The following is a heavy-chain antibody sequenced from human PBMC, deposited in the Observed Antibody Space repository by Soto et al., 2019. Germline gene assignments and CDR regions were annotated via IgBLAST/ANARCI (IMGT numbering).Heavy chain of an antibody. Sequence: QVQLVESGGGVVQPGRSLRLSCAASGFTFSSYGMHWVRQAPGKGLEWVAVISYDGSNKYYADSVTGRFTISRDNSKNTLYLQMNSLRAEDTAVYYCANDIRRTTAIKGYCSGGRCYPQVSFGYYYGMDVWGQGNKVTVSS. CDR2: ISYDGSNK. J-gene: IGHJ6*02. CDR1: GFTFSSYG. CDR3: ANDIRRTTAIKGYCSGGRCYPQVSFGYYYGMDV. D-gene: IGHD2-15*01. V-gene: IGHV3-30*18.